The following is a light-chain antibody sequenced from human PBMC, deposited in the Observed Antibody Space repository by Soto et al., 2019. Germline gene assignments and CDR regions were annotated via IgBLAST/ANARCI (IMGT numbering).Light chain of an antibody. Sequence: QSVLTQPPSASGTPGQRVTISCSGSSSNIGTNTVNWYQQFPGSAPQLLLYNTNQRPSGVPGRFSGSKSGTSASLAISGLPSEDEADYYCAAWDGSLDVVLFGGGTKLTVL. V-gene: IGLV1-44*01. CDR3: AAWDGSLDVVL. CDR2: NTN. CDR1: SSNIGTNT. J-gene: IGLJ2*01.